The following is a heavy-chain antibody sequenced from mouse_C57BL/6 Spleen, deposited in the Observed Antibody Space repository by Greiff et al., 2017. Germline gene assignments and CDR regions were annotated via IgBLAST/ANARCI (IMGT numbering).Heavy chain of an antibody. J-gene: IGHJ4*01. CDR2: ISSGSSTI. Sequence: EVKLMESGGGLVKPGGSLKLSCAASGFTFSDYGMHWVRQAPEKGLEWVAYISSGSSTIYYADTVKGRFTISRDNAKNTLFLQMTSLRSEDAAMYYCARDLIYYGSSYGYAMDDWGQGTSVTVSS. CDR1: GFTFSDYG. V-gene: IGHV5-17*01. D-gene: IGHD1-1*01. CDR3: ARDLIYYGSSYGYAMDD.